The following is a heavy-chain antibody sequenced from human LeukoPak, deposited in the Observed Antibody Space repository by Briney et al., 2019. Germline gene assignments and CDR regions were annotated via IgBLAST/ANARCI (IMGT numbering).Heavy chain of an antibody. CDR2: ISWNSGSI. CDR1: GFTFADYA. CDR3: AKEAYYFDY. J-gene: IGHJ4*02. V-gene: IGHV3-9*01. Sequence: GGSLRLSCAASGFTFADYAMHWVRQAPGKGLEWVSGISWNSGSIGYADSVKGRFTISRDNAKNSLYLQMNSLRAEDTALYYCAKEAYYFDYWGQGTLVTVSS.